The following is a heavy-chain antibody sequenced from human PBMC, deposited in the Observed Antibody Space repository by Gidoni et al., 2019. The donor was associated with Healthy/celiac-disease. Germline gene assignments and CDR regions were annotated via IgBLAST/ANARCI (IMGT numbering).Heavy chain of an antibody. Sequence: QVQLQQWGAGRLKPSETLSLTCAVYGGSVSGYYWSWLRQPPGKGLEWLGEINHSGLTNSNPSLKRRVTISVDTSKNQFSLKLSSVTAADTSVYYCARGTSILPPYSGYDRYWGQGTLVTVSS. D-gene: IGHD5-12*01. CDR3: ARGTSILPPYSGYDRY. J-gene: IGHJ4*02. CDR1: GGSVSGYY. CDR2: INHSGLT. V-gene: IGHV4-34*01.